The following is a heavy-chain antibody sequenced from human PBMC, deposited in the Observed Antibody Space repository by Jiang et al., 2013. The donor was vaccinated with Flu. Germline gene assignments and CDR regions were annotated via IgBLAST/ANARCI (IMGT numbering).Heavy chain of an antibody. CDR1: GGTFSSYA. CDR2: IIPILGIA. V-gene: IGHV1-69*04. Sequence: GAEVKKPGSSVKVSCKASGGTFSSYAISWVRQAPGQGLEWMGRIIPILGIANYAQKFQGRVTITADKSTSTAYMELSSLRSEDTAVYYCARAAHDYSKGVPLLDYGMDVWGKGTTVTVSS. CDR3: ARAAHDYSKGVPLLDYGMDV. J-gene: IGHJ6*04. D-gene: IGHD4-11*01.